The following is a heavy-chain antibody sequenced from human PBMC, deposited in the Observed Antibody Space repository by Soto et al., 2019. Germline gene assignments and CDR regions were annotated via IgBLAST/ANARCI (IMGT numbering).Heavy chain of an antibody. Sequence: ASVKVSCKASGGTFSSYAISWVRQAPGQGLEWMGGIIPIFGTANYAQKFQGRVTITADESTSTAYMELSSLRSEDTAVYYCARDRGYYGSGSYYPQDYYYYGMDVWGQGTTVTVSS. D-gene: IGHD3-10*01. CDR1: GGTFSSYA. CDR3: ARDRGYYGSGSYYPQDYYYYGMDV. CDR2: IIPIFGTA. J-gene: IGHJ6*02. V-gene: IGHV1-69*13.